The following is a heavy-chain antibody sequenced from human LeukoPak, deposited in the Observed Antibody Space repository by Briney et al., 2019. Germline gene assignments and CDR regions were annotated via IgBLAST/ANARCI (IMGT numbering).Heavy chain of an antibody. CDR2: ISYDGSNK. J-gene: IGHJ4*02. CDR1: GFTFSSYA. CDR3: ARYSLQQLPPSYFDY. Sequence: PGGSPRLSCAASGFTFSSYAMHWVRQAPGKGLEWVAVISYDGSNKYYADSVKGRFTISRDNAKNSLYLQMNSLRAEDTAVYYCARYSLQQLPPSYFDYWGQGTLVTVSS. V-gene: IGHV3-30-3*01. D-gene: IGHD6-13*01.